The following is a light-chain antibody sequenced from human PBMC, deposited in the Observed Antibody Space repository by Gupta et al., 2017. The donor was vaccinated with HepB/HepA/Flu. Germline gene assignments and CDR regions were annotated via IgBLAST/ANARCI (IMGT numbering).Light chain of an antibody. CDR1: SSNIGAGYD. CDR3: QSYDSSLSAHVV. V-gene: IGLV1-40*01. Sequence: QSVLTQPPSLSGAPGQRFTVSCTGSSSNIGAGYDVHWYQQLPGTAPKLLIYGNSNRPSGVPDRFSGSKSGTSASLAITGLQAEDEADYYCQSYDSSLSAHVVFGGGTKLTVL. CDR2: GNS. J-gene: IGLJ2*01.